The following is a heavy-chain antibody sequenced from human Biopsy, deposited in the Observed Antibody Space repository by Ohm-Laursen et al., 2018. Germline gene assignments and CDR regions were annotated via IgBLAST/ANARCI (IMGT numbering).Heavy chain of an antibody. V-gene: IGHV2-5*02. CDR1: GFSLYNTGVG. CDR2: IYWDKTQ. J-gene: IGHJ6*02. Sequence: TQTLTLPCTFSGFSLYNTGVGVGRIRQPPGKALGWLAPIYWDKTQRYSPSLQSRITITVDTSKNQVVLKMTNMEPEDTATYYGVHRQGVGVGEFRHNYYGLDVWGQGTTVTVSS. CDR3: VHRQGVGVGEFRHNYYGLDV. D-gene: IGHD3-10*01.